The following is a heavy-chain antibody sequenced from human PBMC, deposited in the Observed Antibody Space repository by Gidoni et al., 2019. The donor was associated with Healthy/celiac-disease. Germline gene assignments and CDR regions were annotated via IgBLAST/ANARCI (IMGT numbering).Heavy chain of an antibody. J-gene: IGHJ4*02. V-gene: IGHV4-34*01. CDR1: GGSFSGYY. CDR3: ARSHSSGWYAPFDY. D-gene: IGHD6-19*01. CDR2: INHSGST. Sequence: QVQLQQWGAGLLTPSETLSLTCAVYGGSFSGYYWSWIRQPPGKGLEWIGEINHSGSTNYNPSLKSRVTISVDTSKNQFSLKLSSVTAADTAVYYCARSHSSGWYAPFDYWGQGTLVTVSS.